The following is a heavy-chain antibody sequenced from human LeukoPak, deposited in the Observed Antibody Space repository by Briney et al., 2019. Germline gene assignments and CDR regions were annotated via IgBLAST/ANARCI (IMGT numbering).Heavy chain of an antibody. CDR1: GFSFRDYW. J-gene: IGHJ4*02. Sequence: GGSLRLSCVASGFSFRDYWMSWVRQAPGKGLEWVADITPDGSGKTYVDSVKGRFTISSDNAKQSLYLQMDTLTAGDTAVYYCVMSWIRQQRDSWGQGTLVTVSS. CDR3: VMSWIRQQRDS. D-gene: IGHD1-1*01. CDR2: ITPDGSGK. V-gene: IGHV3-7*01.